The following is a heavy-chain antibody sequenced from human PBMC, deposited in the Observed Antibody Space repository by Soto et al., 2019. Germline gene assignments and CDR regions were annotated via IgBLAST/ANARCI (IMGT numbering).Heavy chain of an antibody. Sequence: QVQLQESGPGLVKSSETLSLTCTVSGGSTSSYYWSWIRQPAGKGLEWIGRIYSSGSTNYNPSLKSRVNMSVDTSKNQFSLKLSSVTAADTAVYYCARMVRGGYSSSSAIDYWGQGTLVTVSS. J-gene: IGHJ4*02. CDR2: IYSSGST. CDR1: GGSTSSYY. V-gene: IGHV4-4*07. CDR3: ARMVRGGYSSSSAIDY. D-gene: IGHD6-6*01.